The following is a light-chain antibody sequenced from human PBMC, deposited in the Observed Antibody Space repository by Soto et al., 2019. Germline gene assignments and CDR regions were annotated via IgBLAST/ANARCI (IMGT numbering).Light chain of an antibody. CDR1: QSVSTN. Sequence: EIVMTQSPGILSVSPGERATLSCRASQSVSTNVAWYQQKPGQAPRLLIYGASTRATGIPARFSDSGSGTEFTLTINSLQSEDFAVYYCQQYNNWPPLTFGGGTKVEIK. V-gene: IGKV3-15*01. CDR3: QQYNNWPPLT. CDR2: GAS. J-gene: IGKJ4*01.